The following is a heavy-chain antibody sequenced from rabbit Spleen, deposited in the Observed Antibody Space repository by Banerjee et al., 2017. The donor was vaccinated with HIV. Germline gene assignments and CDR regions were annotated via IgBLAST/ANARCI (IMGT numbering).Heavy chain of an antibody. J-gene: IGHJ4*01. CDR2: IYGGDGIST. CDR1: GFSFSSGYD. Sequence: QSLEESGGDLVKPGASLTLTCKASGFSFSSGYDMCWVRQAPGKGLEWIACIYGGDGISTAYASWAKGRFTVSKTSSTTVTLQMTSLTAADTAIYFCARDQGYSYNFATGDFDLWGQGTLVTVS. V-gene: IGHV1S40*01. D-gene: IGHD6-1*01. CDR3: ARDQGYSYNFATGDFDL.